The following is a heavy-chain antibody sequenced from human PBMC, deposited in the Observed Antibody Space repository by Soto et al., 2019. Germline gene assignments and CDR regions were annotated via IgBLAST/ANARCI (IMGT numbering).Heavy chain of an antibody. V-gene: IGHV3-73*01. CDR3: SSGSYYSSY. Sequence: EVQLVESGGGLVQPGGSLKLSCTASGFSFSGSAMHWVRQASGKGLEWVGRIRSKSNKYATLYAASVKGRFTISRDDSQNTAYLHMESLKSEDTAVYYCSSGSYYSSYWGQGTLVTVSS. D-gene: IGHD1-26*01. CDR2: IRSKSNKYAT. CDR1: GFSFSGSA. J-gene: IGHJ4*02.